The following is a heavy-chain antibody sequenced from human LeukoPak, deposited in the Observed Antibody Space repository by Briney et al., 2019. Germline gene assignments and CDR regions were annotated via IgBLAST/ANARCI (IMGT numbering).Heavy chain of an antibody. CDR3: ARKIRVTGCFDY. J-gene: IGHJ4*02. CDR1: GYAFTGYY. D-gene: IGHD2-21*02. V-gene: IGHV1-2*02. Sequence: ASVKVSCKASGYAFTGYYMHWVRQAPGQGLEWMGWINPNSGGTNYAQKFQGRVTMTRDTSISTAYMELSRLRSDDTAVYYCARKIRVTGCFDYWGQGTLVTVSS. CDR2: INPNSGGT.